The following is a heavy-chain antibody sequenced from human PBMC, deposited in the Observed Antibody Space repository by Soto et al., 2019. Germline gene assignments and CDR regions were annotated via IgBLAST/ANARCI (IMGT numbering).Heavy chain of an antibody. Sequence: PGGSLRLSCAASGFTFSLYSMIWARQAPGKGLEWVASITSSSSYIYYEDSLKGRFTISRDNAKNSLFLQLHSLRAEDTAVYFCVRARSTDSRPDYWGQGTLVTVSP. J-gene: IGHJ4*02. CDR2: ITSSSSYI. CDR3: VRARSTDSRPDY. V-gene: IGHV3-21*01. CDR1: GFTFSLYS. D-gene: IGHD3-22*01.